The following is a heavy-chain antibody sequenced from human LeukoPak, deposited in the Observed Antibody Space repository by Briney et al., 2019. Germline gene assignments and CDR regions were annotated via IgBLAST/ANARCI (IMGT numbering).Heavy chain of an antibody. V-gene: IGHV5-51*01. CDR3: AFVTLGHGMDV. CDR2: IYPGDSDT. CDR1: GYSFSSYW. Sequence: GESLKISCKGSGYSFSSYWIAWVRQMPGKGLEWMGIIYPGDSDTRYSPSLQGQVIISADKSINTAYLQWSSLKASDTAMYYCAFVTLGHGMDVWGQGTTVTVSS. D-gene: IGHD2-21*01. J-gene: IGHJ6*02.